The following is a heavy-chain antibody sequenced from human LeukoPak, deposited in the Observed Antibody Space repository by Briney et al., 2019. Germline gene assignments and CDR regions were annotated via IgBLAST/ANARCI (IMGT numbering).Heavy chain of an antibody. CDR1: GGYISSYY. J-gene: IGHJ4*02. V-gene: IGHV4-59*01. CDR3: ASTSPKQSHLDY. CDR2: IYYSGST. Sequence: ASETLSLTCTVSGGYISSYYWSWIRQPPGKGLEWIGYIYYSGSTNYNPSLKSRVTISVDTSKNQFSLKLSSVTAADTAVYYCASTSPKQSHLDYWGQGTLVTVSS. D-gene: IGHD2/OR15-2a*01.